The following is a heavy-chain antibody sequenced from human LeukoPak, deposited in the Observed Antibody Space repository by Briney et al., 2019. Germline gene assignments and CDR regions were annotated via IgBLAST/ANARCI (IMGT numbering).Heavy chain of an antibody. CDR3: AKATLRTCSGARGYYFDN. J-gene: IGHJ4*02. V-gene: IGHV3-23*01. D-gene: IGHD2-15*01. CDR2: FSSGIDTT. CDR1: GFTFTSYA. Sequence: PGGSLRLSCAASGFTFTSYAMSWVRQTPGKGLEWVSTFSSGIDTTYYADSVKGRFTISRDNSKNTLDLQMNSLGAEDTAVYYCAKATLRTCSGARGYYFDNWGQGTLVTVSS.